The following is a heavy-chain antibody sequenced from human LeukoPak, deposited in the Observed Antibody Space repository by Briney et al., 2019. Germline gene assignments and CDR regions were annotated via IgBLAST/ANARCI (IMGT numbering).Heavy chain of an antibody. CDR3: ARAPDYYDSSGNDY. J-gene: IGHJ4*02. Sequence: SETLSLTCTVSGYSISSGYYWGWIRQPPGKGLEWIGSIYHSGSTNYNPSLKSRVTISVDKSKNQFSLKLSSVTAADTAVYYCARAPDYYDSSGNDYWGQGTLVTVSS. V-gene: IGHV4-38-2*02. CDR2: IYHSGST. D-gene: IGHD3-22*01. CDR1: GYSISSGYY.